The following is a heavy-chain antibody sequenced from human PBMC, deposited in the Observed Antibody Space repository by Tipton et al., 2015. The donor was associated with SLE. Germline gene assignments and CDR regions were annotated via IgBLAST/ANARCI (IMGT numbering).Heavy chain of an antibody. CDR3: ARRAVALNPFDY. D-gene: IGHD6-19*01. CDR1: GGSISSYY. CDR2: IYYSRST. J-gene: IGHJ4*02. V-gene: IGHV4-59*12. Sequence: TLSLTCTVSGGSISSYYWSWIRQPPGKGLEWIGYIYYSRSTNYNPSLKSRVTISVDTSKNQFSLKLSSVTAADTAVYYCARRAVALNPFDYWGQGTLVTVSS.